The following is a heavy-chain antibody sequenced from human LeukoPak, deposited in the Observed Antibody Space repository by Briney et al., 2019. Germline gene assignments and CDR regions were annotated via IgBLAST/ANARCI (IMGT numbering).Heavy chain of an antibody. Sequence: GGSLRLSCAASGFTFSSYAMSWVRQAPGKGLERVSAISGSGGSTYYADSVKGRFTISRDNSKNTLYLQMNSLRAEDTAVYYCAKEFGFLLRVQQRKGFDYWGQGTLVTVSS. J-gene: IGHJ4*02. D-gene: IGHD3-10*01. CDR2: ISGSGGST. V-gene: IGHV3-23*01. CDR1: GFTFSSYA. CDR3: AKEFGFLLRVQQRKGFDY.